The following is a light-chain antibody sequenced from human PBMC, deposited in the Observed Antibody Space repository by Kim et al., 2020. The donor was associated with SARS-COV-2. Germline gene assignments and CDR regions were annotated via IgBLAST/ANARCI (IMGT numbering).Light chain of an antibody. Sequence: EVVLTQSPATLSLSPGERATLSCRASQSVSDSLAWYQQKPGQAPRLLIYDASNRATGIPARFSGSGSGTDFTLTISSLEPEDFALYYCQHRSILSPGSCGKGTKLEI. CDR3: QHRSILSPGS. V-gene: IGKV3-11*01. CDR1: QSVSDS. J-gene: IGKJ2*04. CDR2: DAS.